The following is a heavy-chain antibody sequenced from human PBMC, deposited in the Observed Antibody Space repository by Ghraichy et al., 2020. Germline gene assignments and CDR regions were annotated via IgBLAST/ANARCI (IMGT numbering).Heavy chain of an antibody. Sequence: SVKVSCKASGGTFSSYAISWVRQAPGQGLEWMGRIIPILGIANYAQKFQGRVTITADKSTSTAYMELSSLRSEDTAVYYCARQTSPIGGGLDYWGQGTLVTVSS. CDR2: IIPILGIA. J-gene: IGHJ4*02. CDR3: ARQTSPIGGGLDY. D-gene: IGHD3-16*01. CDR1: GGTFSSYA. V-gene: IGHV1-69*04.